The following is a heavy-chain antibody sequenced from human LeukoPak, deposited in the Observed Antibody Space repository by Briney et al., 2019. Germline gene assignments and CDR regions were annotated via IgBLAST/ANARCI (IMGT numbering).Heavy chain of an antibody. V-gene: IGHV1-2*02. CDR2: INSNSGDT. CDR1: GYAFTGHY. D-gene: IGHD2-15*01. J-gene: IGHJ3*02. CDR3: ARVGLGKDTAFDI. Sequence: GASVKVSCKTSGYAFTGHYIHSVRQAPGQGLEWLGWINSNSGDTKYEEKFQGRVTMTRDTSITTVYMDLTRLTSDDAAVYYCARVGLGKDTAFDIWGQGTMVTVSS.